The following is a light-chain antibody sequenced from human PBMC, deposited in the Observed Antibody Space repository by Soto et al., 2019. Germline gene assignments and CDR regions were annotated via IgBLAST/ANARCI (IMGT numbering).Light chain of an antibody. CDR3: QQYYSYPYT. CDR1: QGISSY. J-gene: IGKJ2*01. V-gene: IGKV1-8*01. Sequence: AIRMTQYPSSFSASTGERVTITCRASQGISSYLAWYQQKPGKAPKLLIYAASTLQSGVPSRFSCSGSGTDFTLTISCLQSEDFATYYCQQYYSYPYTFGQGTKVDIK. CDR2: AAS.